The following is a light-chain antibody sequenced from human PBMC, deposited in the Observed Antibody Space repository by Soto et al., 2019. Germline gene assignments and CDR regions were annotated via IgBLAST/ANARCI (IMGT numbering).Light chain of an antibody. Sequence: ELVMTQSPATLSVSPGERATLSCRASQSVRSNLAWYQQKPGQPPRLLVYGASNRSTGIPARFSGSGSGTEFTLTISSLQSEDFAVYYCQAYNNWPSLTFGGGTKVDIK. CDR3: QAYNNWPSLT. V-gene: IGKV3-15*01. J-gene: IGKJ4*01. CDR1: QSVRSN. CDR2: GAS.